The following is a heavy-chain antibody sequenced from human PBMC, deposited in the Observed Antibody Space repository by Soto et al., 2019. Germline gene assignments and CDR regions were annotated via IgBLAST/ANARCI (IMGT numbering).Heavy chain of an antibody. J-gene: IGHJ4*02. D-gene: IGHD2-15*01. Sequence: QLVESGGGLVQPGGSLRLSCAASGFTFSSYWMHWVRQAPGKGLVWVSRINSDGSSTSYADSVKGRFTISRDNAQNTLYLQMNSLRAEDTAVYYCVRTSLVVAAATREDYWGQGTLVTVSS. CDR2: INSDGSST. CDR1: GFTFSSYW. V-gene: IGHV3-74*01. CDR3: VRTSLVVAAATREDY.